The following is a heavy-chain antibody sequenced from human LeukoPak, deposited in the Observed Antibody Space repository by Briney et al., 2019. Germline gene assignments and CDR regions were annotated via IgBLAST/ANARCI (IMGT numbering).Heavy chain of an antibody. V-gene: IGHV3-30*14. Sequence: GGSLRLSCAASGFTFSSYAIHWVRQGPGKGLEWVAVISFDGNNKYYADSVKGRFTIFRDNSKNTMSLQMNSLRPEDTAVYYCARDRGVATMDYWGQGTLVTVSS. CDR3: ARDRGVATMDY. D-gene: IGHD5-12*01. J-gene: IGHJ4*02. CDR1: GFTFSSYA. CDR2: ISFDGNNK.